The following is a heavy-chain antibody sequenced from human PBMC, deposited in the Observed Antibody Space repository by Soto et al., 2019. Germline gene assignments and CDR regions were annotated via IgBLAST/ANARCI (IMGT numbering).Heavy chain of an antibody. CDR2: ISAYNGNT. D-gene: IGHD6-19*01. J-gene: IGHJ6*03. V-gene: IGHV1-18*01. CDR1: GYSFTNYG. CDR3: XXXRGVAPPVAGNTHYYYYMDV. Sequence: QDQLVQSGVEVKKPGASVKVSCKASGYSFTNYGITWVRQAPGQGFEWMGWISAYNGNTNYAQKLQGRVTLTTDAXXXXXXXXXXXXXXXXXXXXXXXXXRGVAPPVAGNTHYYYYMDVWGKGTTVTVSS.